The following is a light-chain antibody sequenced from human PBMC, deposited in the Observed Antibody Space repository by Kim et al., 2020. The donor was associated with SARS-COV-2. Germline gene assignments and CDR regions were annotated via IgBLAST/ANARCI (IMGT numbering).Light chain of an antibody. Sequence: DMQMTQSPSSLSASVGDRVTITCRASQSISSYLNWYQQKPGEAPKLLIYAASSLQSGVPSRFSGSGSGTDFTLTISSLQPEDFATYFCQQSYGAPLTFGGGTKVDIK. CDR2: AAS. V-gene: IGKV1-39*01. CDR3: QQSYGAPLT. J-gene: IGKJ4*01. CDR1: QSISSY.